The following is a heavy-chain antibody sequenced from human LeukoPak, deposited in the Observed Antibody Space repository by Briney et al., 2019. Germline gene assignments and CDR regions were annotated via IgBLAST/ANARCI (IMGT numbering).Heavy chain of an antibody. V-gene: IGHV3-23*01. CDR3: AKGLRITMVRGVIMNSDY. CDR1: GFTFSSYA. CDR2: ISGSGGST. D-gene: IGHD3-10*01. J-gene: IGHJ4*02. Sequence: GGSLRLSCAASGFTFSSYAMSWVRQAPGKGLERVSAISGSGGSTYYADSVKGRFTISRDNPKNTLYLQMNSLRAEDTAVYYCAKGLRITMVRGVIMNSDYWGQGTLVTVSS.